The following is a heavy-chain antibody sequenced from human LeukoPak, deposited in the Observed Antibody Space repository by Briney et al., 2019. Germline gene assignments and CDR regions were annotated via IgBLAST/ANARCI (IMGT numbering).Heavy chain of an antibody. CDR1: GGTFSSYA. D-gene: IGHD3-10*01. Sequence: SVKVSCKASGGTFSSYAISWVRQAPGQGLEWMGGIIPIFGTANYAQKFQGRVTITADESTSTAYMELSSLRSEDTAVYYCARDSCYYGSGSYYTLDYWGQGTLVTVSS. CDR2: IIPIFGTA. V-gene: IGHV1-69*13. CDR3: ARDSCYYGSGSYYTLDY. J-gene: IGHJ4*02.